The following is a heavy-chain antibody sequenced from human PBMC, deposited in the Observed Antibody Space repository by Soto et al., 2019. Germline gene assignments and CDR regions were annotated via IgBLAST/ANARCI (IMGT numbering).Heavy chain of an antibody. V-gene: IGHV4-30-4*01. CDR2: IYYSGST. J-gene: IGHJ3*01. Sequence: SETLSLTCAVSGGSISNLDYYWSWIRQPPGKGLEWIGYIYYSGSTYYNPSLKSRVTISVDTSKNQFSLKLSSVTAADTAVYYCARVPNPFRLKIGYEDAYDFWGQGTMVTVSS. D-gene: IGHD5-12*01. CDR1: GGSISNLDYY. CDR3: ARVPNPFRLKIGYEDAYDF.